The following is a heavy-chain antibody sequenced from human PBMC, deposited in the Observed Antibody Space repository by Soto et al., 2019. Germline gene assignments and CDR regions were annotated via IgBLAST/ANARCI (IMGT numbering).Heavy chain of an antibody. J-gene: IGHJ6*02. D-gene: IGHD5-12*01. CDR2: ISDYNGNP. V-gene: IGHV1-18*01. CDR3: ASVRYIGYETVRDV. CDR1: GYTFTSYG. Sequence: QVQLVQSGAEVKKPGASVKVSCKASGYTFTSYGISWVRQAPGQGLAWMGWISDYNGNPNYAQKLQVRGTMTTDTYTITAYMELRILRSDDTAVHYGASVRYIGYETVRDVWGQGTTVTVSS.